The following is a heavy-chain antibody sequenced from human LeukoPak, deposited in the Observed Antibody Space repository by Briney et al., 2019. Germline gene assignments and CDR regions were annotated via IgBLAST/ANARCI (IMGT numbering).Heavy chain of an antibody. CDR1: GFTFSSYA. J-gene: IGHJ2*01. V-gene: IGHV3-30-3*01. Sequence: PGGSLRLSCAASGFTFSSYAMHWVRQAPGKGLEWVAVISYDGSNKYYADSVKGRFTISRDNSKNTLYLQMNSLRAEDTAVYYCARVSPGRYCSGGSRAPSWYFDLWGRGTLVTVSS. D-gene: IGHD2-15*01. CDR3: ARVSPGRYCSGGSRAPSWYFDL. CDR2: ISYDGSNK.